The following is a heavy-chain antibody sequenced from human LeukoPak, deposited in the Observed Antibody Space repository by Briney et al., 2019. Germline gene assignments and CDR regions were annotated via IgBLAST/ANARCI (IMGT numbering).Heavy chain of an antibody. V-gene: IGHV1-8*01. CDR2: MNPDSGNT. D-gene: IGHD7-27*01. CDR1: GCTFTSYD. CDR3: ARNVPRTGDFYY. Sequence: ASVKVSCKASGCTFTSYDINWVRQATGQGLEWMGWMNPDSGNTGYAQRFQGRITLTRDTSINTAYMELSSLRSEDTAVYYCARNVPRTGDFYYWGQGTLVTVSS. J-gene: IGHJ4*02.